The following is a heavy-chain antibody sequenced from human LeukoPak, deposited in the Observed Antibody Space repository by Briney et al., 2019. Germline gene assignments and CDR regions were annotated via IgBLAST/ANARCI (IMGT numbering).Heavy chain of an antibody. CDR3: ARSLGLVRFLEWCMDV. V-gene: IGHV1-46*01. Sequence: GASVKVSCKASGYTFTNYYMHWVRQAPGQGLEWMGIINPSGGSTSYAQKFQGRVTMTRDTSTSTVYMELSSLRSEDTAVYYCARSLGLVRFLEWCMDVWGQGTTVTVSS. CDR2: INPSGGST. CDR1: GYTFTNYY. D-gene: IGHD3-3*01. J-gene: IGHJ6*02.